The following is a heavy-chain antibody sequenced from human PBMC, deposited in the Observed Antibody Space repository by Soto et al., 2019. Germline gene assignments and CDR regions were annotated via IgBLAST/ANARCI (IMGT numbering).Heavy chain of an antibody. CDR3: AKVWAAAAGRGWFDP. J-gene: IGHJ5*02. CDR1: GFTFSSYA. V-gene: IGHV3-23*01. CDR2: ISGSGGST. Sequence: EVQLLESGGGLVQPGGSLRLSCAASGFTFSSYAMSWVRQAPGKGLEWVSAISGSGGSTYYADSVKGRFTISRDNSKNTLHLQMTSLRAEDTAVYYCAKVWAAAAGRGWFDPWGQGTLVTVSS. D-gene: IGHD6-13*01.